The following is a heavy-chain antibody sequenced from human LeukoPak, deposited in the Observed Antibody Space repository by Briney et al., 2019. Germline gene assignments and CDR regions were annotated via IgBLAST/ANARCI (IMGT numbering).Heavy chain of an antibody. CDR1: GGSFSGYY. V-gene: IGHV4-34*01. D-gene: IGHD2-2*01. J-gene: IGHJ4*01. Sequence: SETLSLTCAVYGGSFSGYYWSWIRQPPGKGLEWIGEINHSGSTNYNPSLKSRVTISVDTSKNQFSLKLSSVTAADTAVYYCASRYCSSTSCYLPDYWGQEPWSPSPQ. CDR3: ASRYCSSTSCYLPDY. CDR2: INHSGST.